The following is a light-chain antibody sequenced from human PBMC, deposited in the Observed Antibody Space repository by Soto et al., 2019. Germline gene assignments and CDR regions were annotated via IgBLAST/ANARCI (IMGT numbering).Light chain of an antibody. V-gene: IGKV1-39*01. CDR3: QQSYSTLMYT. Sequence: DIQMTQSPSSLSASVGDRVTITCRANQTINTYLNWYQQKPGKAPKLLIYAASTLQSGVPSRFSGSGSGTDFSLTISSLQPEDFATYYCQQSYSTLMYTFGQGTKLEI. J-gene: IGKJ2*01. CDR2: AAS. CDR1: QTINTY.